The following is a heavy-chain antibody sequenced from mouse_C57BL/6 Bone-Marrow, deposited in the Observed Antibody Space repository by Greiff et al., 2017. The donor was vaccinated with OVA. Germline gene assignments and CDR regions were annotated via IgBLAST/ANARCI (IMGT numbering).Heavy chain of an antibody. CDR2: FYPGSGSI. Sequence: VQLQESGAELVKPGASVKLSCKASGYTFTEYTIHWVKQRSGQGLEWIGWFYPGSGSIKYNEKFKDKATLTADKSSSTVYMELSRLTSEDSAVYFCARHEEGYYYGSSPFAYWGQGTLVTVSA. J-gene: IGHJ3*01. CDR3: ARHEEGYYYGSSPFAY. D-gene: IGHD1-1*01. V-gene: IGHV1-62-2*01. CDR1: GYTFTEYT.